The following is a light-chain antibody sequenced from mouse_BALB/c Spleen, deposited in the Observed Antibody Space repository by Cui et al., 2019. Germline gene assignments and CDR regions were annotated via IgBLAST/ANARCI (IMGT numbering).Light chain of an antibody. J-gene: IGKJ2*01. Sequence: DIVLTQSPATLSVTPGDRVSLSCRASQSISNYLHCYQQKSHESPELLIKYASQPISGIPSRFSGSGSGTDFTLSINRVETEDFGMYFCQQSNSWPQYTFGGGTKLEIE. CDR3: QQSNSWPQYT. CDR2: YAS. CDR1: QSISNY. V-gene: IGKV5-45*01.